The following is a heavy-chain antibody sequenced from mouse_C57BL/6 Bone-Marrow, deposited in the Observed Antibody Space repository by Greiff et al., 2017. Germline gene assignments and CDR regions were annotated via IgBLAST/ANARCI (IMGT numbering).Heavy chain of an antibody. CDR2: INPNNGGT. CDR3: ARSPYDYDYWYFDV. V-gene: IGHV1-18*01. CDR1: GYTFTDYN. Sequence: EVQLQQSGPELVKPGASVKIPCKASGYTFTDYNMDWVKQSHGKSLEWIGDINPNNGGTIYNQKFKGKATLTVDKSSSTAYMELRSLTSEDTAVYYWARSPYDYDYWYFDVWGTGTTVTVSS. D-gene: IGHD2-4*01. J-gene: IGHJ1*03.